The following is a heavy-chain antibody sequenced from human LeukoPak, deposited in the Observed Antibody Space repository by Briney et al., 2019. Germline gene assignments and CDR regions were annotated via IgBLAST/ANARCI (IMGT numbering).Heavy chain of an antibody. D-gene: IGHD5-24*01. Sequence: ASVKVSCKASGYTFTSYGIIWVRHAPGQGREWMGWISANNGNTTYTQNLQGRVTMTTDTSTRTAYMELRSLRSDDTAVYYCARARGWDGYNYFDYWGQGTLVTVSS. CDR1: GYTFTSYG. J-gene: IGHJ4*02. CDR3: ARARGWDGYNYFDY. V-gene: IGHV1-18*01. CDR2: ISANNGNT.